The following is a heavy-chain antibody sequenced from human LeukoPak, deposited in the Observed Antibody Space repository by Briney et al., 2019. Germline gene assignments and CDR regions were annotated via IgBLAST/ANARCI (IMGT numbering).Heavy chain of an antibody. Sequence: PGGSLRLSCAASGFTLSGYWMHWVRQAPGKGLEWVSYISSSGSTIYYADSVKGRFTISRDNAKNSLYLQMNSLRAEDTAVYYCARDSPLPYPTVDYWGQGTLVTVSS. V-gene: IGHV3-48*04. D-gene: IGHD4-17*01. CDR1: GFTLSGYW. J-gene: IGHJ4*02. CDR3: ARDSPLPYPTVDY. CDR2: ISSSGSTI.